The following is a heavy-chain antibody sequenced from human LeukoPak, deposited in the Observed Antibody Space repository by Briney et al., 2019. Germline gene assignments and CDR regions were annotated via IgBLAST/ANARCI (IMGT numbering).Heavy chain of an antibody. V-gene: IGHV3-53*01. CDR3: ARDQEYSYGYLYGMDV. D-gene: IGHD5-18*01. J-gene: IGHJ6*02. CDR2: IYSGGST. Sequence: PGGSLRLSCAASGFTVSSNYMSWVRQAPGKGLAWVSVIYSGGSTYYADSVKGRFTISRDNSKNTLYLQMNSLRAEDTAVYYCARDQEYSYGYLYGMDVWGQGTTVTVSS. CDR1: GFTVSSNY.